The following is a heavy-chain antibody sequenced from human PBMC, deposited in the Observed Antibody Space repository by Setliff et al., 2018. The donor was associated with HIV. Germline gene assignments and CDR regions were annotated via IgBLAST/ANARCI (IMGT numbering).Heavy chain of an antibody. D-gene: IGHD3-22*01. CDR1: GGSISSSSYY. J-gene: IGHJ3*02. CDR2: IYYSGTT. Sequence: SETLSLTCTVSGGSISSSSYYWGWIRQPPGKGLEWIGSIYYSGTTNYNPSLKSRVTISLDTSKNQFSLKLSAVTAADTAVYYCARDSVVVITLDAFDIWGQGTMVTVSS. V-gene: IGHV4-39*07. CDR3: ARDSVVVITLDAFDI.